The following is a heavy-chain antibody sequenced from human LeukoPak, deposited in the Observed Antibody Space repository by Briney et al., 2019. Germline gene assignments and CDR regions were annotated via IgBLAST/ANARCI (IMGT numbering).Heavy chain of an antibody. CDR3: ARDQEYQLLRRYFDY. D-gene: IGHD2-2*01. CDR2: INAGNGNT. CDR1: GYTFTSYA. J-gene: IGHJ4*02. Sequence: ATVKVSCKASGYTFTSYAMHWVRQAPGQRLEWMGWINAGNGNTKYSQKFQGRVTITRDTSASTAYMELSSLRSEDTAVYYCARDQEYQLLRRYFDYWGQGTLVTVSS. V-gene: IGHV1-3*01.